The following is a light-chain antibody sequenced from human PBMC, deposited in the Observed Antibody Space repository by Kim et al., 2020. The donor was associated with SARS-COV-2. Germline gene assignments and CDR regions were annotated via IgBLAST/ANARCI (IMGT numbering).Light chain of an antibody. Sequence: QSALTQPASVSGSPGQSITISCTGTSSDVGGYNYVSWYQQHPGKAPKLMIYSVSHRPSGVSNRFSGSKFGNTASLTISGLQAEDEADYYCSSYTSSSTVVFGGGTKLTVL. CDR2: SVS. CDR1: SSDVGGYNY. CDR3: SSYTSSSTVV. J-gene: IGLJ2*01. V-gene: IGLV2-14*03.